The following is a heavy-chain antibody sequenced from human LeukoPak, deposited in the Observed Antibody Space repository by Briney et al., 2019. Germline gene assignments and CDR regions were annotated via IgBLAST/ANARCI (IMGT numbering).Heavy chain of an antibody. CDR1: GFTFSSYA. V-gene: IGHV3-66*01. J-gene: IGHJ3*02. CDR3: ARSPVEATDAFDI. Sequence: GGSLRLSCAASGFTFSSYAMSWVRQAPGKGLEWVSVIYSGGSTYYADSVKGRFTISRDNSKNTLYLQMNSLRAEDTAVYYCARSPVEATDAFDIWGQGTMVTVSS. CDR2: IYSGGST.